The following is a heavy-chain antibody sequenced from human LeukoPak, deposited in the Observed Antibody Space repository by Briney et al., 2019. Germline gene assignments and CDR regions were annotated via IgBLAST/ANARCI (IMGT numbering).Heavy chain of an antibody. CDR3: ARETRTTYYYGMDV. V-gene: IGHV3-48*03. J-gene: IGHJ6*02. CDR2: ISSSGSTI. CDR1: GFTFSSYG. Sequence: PGGSLRLSCAASGFTFSSYGMNWVRQAPGKGLEWVSYISSSGSTIYYADSVKGRFTISRDNAKNSLYLQMNSLRAEDTAVYYCARETRTTYYYGMDVWGQGTTVTVSS. D-gene: IGHD4-11*01.